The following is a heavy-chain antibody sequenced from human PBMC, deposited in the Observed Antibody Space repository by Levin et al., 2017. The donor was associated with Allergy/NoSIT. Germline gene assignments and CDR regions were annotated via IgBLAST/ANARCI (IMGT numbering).Heavy chain of an antibody. CDR3: ARQWYDILTGYYNCDY. CDR1: GGSFRGYY. CDR2: ITHSGST. Sequence: SETLSLTCAIYGGSFRGYYWSWIRQPPGKGLEWIGEITHSGSTNYNPSLKSRVTISIDTSTNQFSLKLSSVTAADTAVYYCARQWYDILTGYYNCDYWGQGTLVTVSS. D-gene: IGHD3-9*01. V-gene: IGHV4-34*01. J-gene: IGHJ4*02.